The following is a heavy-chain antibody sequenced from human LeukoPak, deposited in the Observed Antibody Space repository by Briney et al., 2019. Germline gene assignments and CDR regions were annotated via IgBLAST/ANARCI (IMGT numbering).Heavy chain of an antibody. V-gene: IGHV3-53*01. CDR1: GFTVSSNY. D-gene: IGHD5-24*01. CDR3: AKIKRMIEMAVLDY. CDR2: IYSGGST. J-gene: IGHJ4*02. Sequence: GGSLRLSCAASGFTVSSNYMSWVRQAPGKGLEWVSVIYSGGSTYYADSVKGRFTISRDNSKNTLYLQMNSLRAEDTAVYYCAKIKRMIEMAVLDYWGQGTLVTVSS.